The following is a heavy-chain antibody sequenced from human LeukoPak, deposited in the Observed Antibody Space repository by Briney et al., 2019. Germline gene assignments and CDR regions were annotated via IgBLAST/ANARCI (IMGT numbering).Heavy chain of an antibody. CDR3: AKEVKPYYDFWSGPSDAFDI. J-gene: IGHJ3*02. D-gene: IGHD3-3*01. CDR1: GFTFSSYA. V-gene: IGHV3-23*01. CDR2: ISGSGGST. Sequence: PGGSLRLSCAASGFTFSSYAMSWVRQAPGKGLEWVSAISGSGGSTYYADSVKGRFTISRDNSKNTLYLQMNSLRAEDTAVYYCAKEVKPYYDFWSGPSDAFDIWGQGTMVTVSS.